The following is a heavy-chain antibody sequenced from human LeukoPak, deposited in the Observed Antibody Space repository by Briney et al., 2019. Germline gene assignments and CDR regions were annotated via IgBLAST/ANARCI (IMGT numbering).Heavy chain of an antibody. V-gene: IGHV1-69*06. CDR2: IIPIFGTA. CDR3: ARVADKGITIFGVVIDDAFDI. Sequence: ASVKVSCKASGGTFSSYAISWVRQAPGQGLEWMGGIIPIFGTANYAQKFQGRVTITADKSTSTAYMELSSLRSEDTAVYYCARVADKGITIFGVVIDDAFDIWGQGTMVTVSS. D-gene: IGHD3-3*01. J-gene: IGHJ3*02. CDR1: GGTFSSYA.